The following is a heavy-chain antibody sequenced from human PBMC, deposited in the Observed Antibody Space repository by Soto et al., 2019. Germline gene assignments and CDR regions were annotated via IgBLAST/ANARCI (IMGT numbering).Heavy chain of an antibody. V-gene: IGHV4-38-2*02. CDR3: ARDLGYYYDSSGYFGLRYYYYGMDV. D-gene: IGHD3-22*01. J-gene: IGHJ6*02. Sequence: PSETLSLSCAVSGYSISSGYYWGWIRQPPGKGLAWIGSIYHSGSTYYNPSLKSRVTISVDTSKNQFSLKLSSVTAADTAVYYCARDLGYYYDSSGYFGLRYYYYGMDVWGQGTTVTVSS. CDR2: IYHSGST. CDR1: GYSISSGYY.